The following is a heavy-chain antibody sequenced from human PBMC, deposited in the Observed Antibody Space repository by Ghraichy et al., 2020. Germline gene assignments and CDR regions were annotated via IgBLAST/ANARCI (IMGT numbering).Heavy chain of an antibody. CDR1: GFTFSSYG. V-gene: IGHV3-33*01. CDR3: ARDPDYYYGSGKDDVFDM. D-gene: IGHD3-10*01. Sequence: GGSLRLSCAASGFTFSSYGMHWVRQAPGKGLEWVAVIWYDGSNKFYADSVKGRFTISRDNSKNTVYLQMDTLRVEDTAVYYCARDPDYYYGSGKDDVFDMWGQGTMVTVSS. CDR2: IWYDGSNK. J-gene: IGHJ3*02.